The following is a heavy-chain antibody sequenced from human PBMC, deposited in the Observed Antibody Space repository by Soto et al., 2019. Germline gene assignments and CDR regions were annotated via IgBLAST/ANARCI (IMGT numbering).Heavy chain of an antibody. V-gene: IGHV4-59*01. D-gene: IGHD3-22*01. CDR2: VYYTGST. CDR3: ARYSPPKKSYDSNPGWFDP. CDR1: GGSINNYY. Sequence: SETLSLTCTVSGGSINNYYGTWIRQPPGKGLEWIGYVYYTGSTSYNPSLKSRVTISLDTSMNQFSLTLNSVTAADTAMYFCARYSPPKKSYDSNPGWFDPWGQGTLVTVSS. J-gene: IGHJ5*02.